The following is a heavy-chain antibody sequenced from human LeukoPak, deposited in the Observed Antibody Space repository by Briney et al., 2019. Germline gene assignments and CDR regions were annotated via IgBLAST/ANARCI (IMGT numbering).Heavy chain of an antibody. D-gene: IGHD5-18*01. Sequence: GGSLRLSCAASSFTFSDYTMNWVRLAPGKGLEWVGFISSSSGYTYYADSVKGRFTVSRDNAKNTLYLQMNSLRGEDTAVYYCGSYSYQVDYWGQGTLVTVSS. V-gene: IGHV3-21*01. CDR2: ISSSSGYT. J-gene: IGHJ4*02. CDR3: GSYSYQVDY. CDR1: SFTFSDYT.